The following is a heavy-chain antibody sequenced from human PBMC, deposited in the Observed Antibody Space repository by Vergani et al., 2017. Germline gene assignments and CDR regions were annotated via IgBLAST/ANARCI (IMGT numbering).Heavy chain of an antibody. CDR2: FDTEHGEG. CDR1: GDSITELT. D-gene: IGHD3-22*01. V-gene: IGHV1-24*01. Sequence: QVQLLQSGSEVRKPGASVKVSCQVSGDSITELTIHWVRQAPGKGLEWMVGFDTEHGEGTFAHYIQGRVTMTEDRTTDTAYMELSSLRPEDTALYYCSIVTDYYDGSGYSLDYWGQGILVTVSS. CDR3: SIVTDYYDGSGYSLDY. J-gene: IGHJ4*02.